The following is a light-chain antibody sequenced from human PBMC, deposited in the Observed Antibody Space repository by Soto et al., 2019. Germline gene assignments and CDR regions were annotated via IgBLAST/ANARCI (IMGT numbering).Light chain of an antibody. CDR3: QQYGSSRLT. J-gene: IGKJ4*01. V-gene: IGKV3D-20*01. Sequence: EIVLTQSPATLSLSPGERATLSCGASQSVSSSYLAWYQQKPVLAPRLLIYDASSRATGIPDRFSGSGSGTDFTLTISRLEPEDFAVYYCQQYGSSRLTFGGGTKVEIK. CDR2: DAS. CDR1: QSVSSSY.